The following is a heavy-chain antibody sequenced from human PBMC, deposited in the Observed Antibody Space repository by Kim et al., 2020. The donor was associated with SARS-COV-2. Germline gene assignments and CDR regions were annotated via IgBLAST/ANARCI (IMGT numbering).Heavy chain of an antibody. CDR2: ITPTSDWI. J-gene: IGHJ4*02. CDR1: GFTFNSYD. Sequence: GGSLRLSCVASGFTFNSYDMNWVRQAPGKGLEWVSYITPTSDWIYYADSVKGRFTISRDNAKNSVYLQMNSLRVEDTAVYFCARLHVRELGVPSFDYWGQGTLVTVSS. CDR3: ARLHVRELGVPSFDY. D-gene: IGHD1-7*01. V-gene: IGHV3-21*01.